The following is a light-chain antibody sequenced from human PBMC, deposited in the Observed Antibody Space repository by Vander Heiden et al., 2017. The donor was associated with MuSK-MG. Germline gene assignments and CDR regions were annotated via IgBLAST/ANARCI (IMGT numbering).Light chain of an antibody. Sequence: EIVLTQSPGTLSLSPGERATLSCRASQSISSSLAWYQQKPGQAPRLLIYDASNRATGIPARFSGSGSGTDFTLTISSLEPEDFAVYYCHQCNYWPPPTFPPETKVGIQ. CDR3: HQCNYWPPPT. CDR2: DAS. J-gene: IGKJ3*01. CDR1: QSISSS. V-gene: IGKV3-11*01.